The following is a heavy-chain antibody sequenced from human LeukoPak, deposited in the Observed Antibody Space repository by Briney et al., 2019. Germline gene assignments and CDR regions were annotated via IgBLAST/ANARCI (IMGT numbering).Heavy chain of an antibody. D-gene: IGHD3-16*01. CDR1: GGTFSSYA. J-gene: IGHJ4*02. Sequence: ASVKVSCKASGGTFSSYAISWVRQAPGQGFEWMGRIIPTSSVPNYAQKFRDRLTISADASARTAYLELSSLTSDDTAVYYCAREPRVGESTSTFWGQGTLVTVSS. V-gene: IGHV1-69*13. CDR2: IIPTSSVP. CDR3: AREPRVGESTSTF.